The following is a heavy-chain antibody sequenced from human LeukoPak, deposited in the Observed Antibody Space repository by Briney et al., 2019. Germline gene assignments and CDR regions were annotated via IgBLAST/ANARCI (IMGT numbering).Heavy chain of an antibody. Sequence: PGGSLRLSCAASGFTFSSYAMSWVRQAPGKGLEWVSAISGSGGSTYYAGSVKGRFTISRDNSKNTLYLQMNSLRAEDTAVYYCAKSQTDLAWFGELTFYYGMDVWGQGTTVTVSS. J-gene: IGHJ6*02. CDR1: GFTFSSYA. V-gene: IGHV3-23*01. CDR3: AKSQTDLAWFGELTFYYGMDV. D-gene: IGHD3-10*01. CDR2: ISGSGGST.